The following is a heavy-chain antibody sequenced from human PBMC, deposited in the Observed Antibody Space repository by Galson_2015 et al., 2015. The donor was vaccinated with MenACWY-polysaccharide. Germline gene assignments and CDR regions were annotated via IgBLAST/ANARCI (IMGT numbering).Heavy chain of an antibody. CDR1: GFKFSNYW. CDR3: ARGHYGMDV. V-gene: IGHV3-7*01. Sequence: SLRLSCAVSGFKFSNYWMTWVRQAPGKGLEWVASIKKDGSEKHYVDSVRGRFTISRDNALYLQMNSLRAEDTAVYFCARGHYGMDVWGQGTTVTVSS. J-gene: IGHJ6*02. CDR2: IKKDGSEK.